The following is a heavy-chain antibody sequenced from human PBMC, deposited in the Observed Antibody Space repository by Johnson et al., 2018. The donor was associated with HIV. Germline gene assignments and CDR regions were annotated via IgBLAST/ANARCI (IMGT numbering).Heavy chain of an antibody. V-gene: IGHV3-9*01. CDR3: ARTTLRFLDRGDDAFDI. Sequence: VQLVESGGGVVQPGRSLRLSCAASGFTFDDYAMHWVRQAPGKGLEWVSGISWNSGSIGYADSVKGRFTISRDNSKNTMYLQMNSLRAEDTAVYYCARTTLRFLDRGDDAFDIWGHGTMVTVSS. CDR2: ISWNSGSI. CDR1: GFTFDDYA. D-gene: IGHD3-3*01. J-gene: IGHJ3*02.